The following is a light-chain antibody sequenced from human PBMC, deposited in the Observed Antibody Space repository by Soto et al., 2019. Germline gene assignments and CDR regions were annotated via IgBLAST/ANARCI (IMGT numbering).Light chain of an antibody. Sequence: QSVLTQPPSVSVAPGQTIPISCTGGSSNIGAGYDVHWYQQLPGRAPKLLIYGNNNRPSGVPDRFSGSKSGTSVSLAITGLRGEDEADYHCQSYDSSLTNAVFGGGTKLTVL. CDR3: QSYDSSLTNAV. V-gene: IGLV1-40*01. CDR1: SSNIGAGYD. J-gene: IGLJ2*01. CDR2: GNN.